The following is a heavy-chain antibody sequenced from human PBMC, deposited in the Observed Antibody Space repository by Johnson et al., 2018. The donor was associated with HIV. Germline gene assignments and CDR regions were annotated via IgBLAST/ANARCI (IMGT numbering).Heavy chain of an antibody. Sequence: QAPGKGLEWVAVISYDGSKKYHADSVKGRFTISRDNSKNTLYLQMNTLRAEDTAVYYCVKVQDEWFRALGAFDIWGQGTRVTVSS. CDR3: VKVQDEWFRALGAFDI. D-gene: IGHD3-10*01. J-gene: IGHJ3*02. CDR2: ISYDGSKK. V-gene: IGHV3-30*18.